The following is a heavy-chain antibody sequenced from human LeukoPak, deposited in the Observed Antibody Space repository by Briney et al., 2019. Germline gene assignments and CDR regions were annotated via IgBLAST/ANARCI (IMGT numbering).Heavy chain of an antibody. V-gene: IGHV3-9*01. CDR2: ISWNSGSI. CDR1: GFTFDDYA. CDR3: AKDIESSGRGWGLFDY. Sequence: GGSLRLSCAASGFTFDDYAMHWVRQAPGKGLEWVSGISWNSGSIGYADSVKGRFTISRDNAKNSLYLQMNSLRAEDTALYYCAKDIESSGRGWGLFDYWGQGTLVTVSS. D-gene: IGHD2-15*01. J-gene: IGHJ4*02.